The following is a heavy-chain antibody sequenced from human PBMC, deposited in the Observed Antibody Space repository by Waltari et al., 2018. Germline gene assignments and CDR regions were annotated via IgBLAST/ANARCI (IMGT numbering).Heavy chain of an antibody. J-gene: IGHJ3*02. V-gene: IGHV4-38-2*01. CDR3: AVTESGADAFDI. CDR2: IYHIGRT. CDR1: GYSISSGYY. Sequence: QVQLQESGPGLVKPSETLSLTCAVSGYSISSGYYWGWIRQPPGKGLEWIGSIYHIGRTYYNPSLKSRVTISVDTSKNQFSLKLSSVTAADTAVYYCAVTESGADAFDIWGQGTMVTVSS. D-gene: IGHD4-4*01.